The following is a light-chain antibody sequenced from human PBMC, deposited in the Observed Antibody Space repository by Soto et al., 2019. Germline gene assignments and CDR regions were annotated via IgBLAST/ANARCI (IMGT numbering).Light chain of an antibody. CDR1: SSNIGAGYD. V-gene: IGLV1-40*01. Sequence: QSVLTQPPSVSGAPGQRVSISCTGSSSNIGAGYDVHWYQQLPGTAPKLLIYGNSNRPSGVPDRFSGSKSGTSASLAITGLQAEDEADYYCQPYDSSLSGSRRVFGTGTKVTVL. J-gene: IGLJ1*01. CDR3: QPYDSSLSGSRRV. CDR2: GNS.